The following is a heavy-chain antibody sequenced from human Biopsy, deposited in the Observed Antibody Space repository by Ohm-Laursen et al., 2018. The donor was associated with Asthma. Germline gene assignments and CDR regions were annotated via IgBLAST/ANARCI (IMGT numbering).Heavy chain of an antibody. V-gene: IGHV1-69*13. J-gene: IGHJ6*02. Sequence: GASAKVSCKASGGTFSSYAISWVRQAPGQGLEWMGGIIPIFGTANYAQKFQGRVTITADESTSTAYMELSSLRSEDTAVYYCARDPHNSYLASLRTKFNYYYYGMDVWGQGTTVTVSS. CDR1: GGTFSSYA. CDR2: IIPIFGTA. CDR3: ARDPHNSYLASLRTKFNYYYYGMDV. D-gene: IGHD1-7*01.